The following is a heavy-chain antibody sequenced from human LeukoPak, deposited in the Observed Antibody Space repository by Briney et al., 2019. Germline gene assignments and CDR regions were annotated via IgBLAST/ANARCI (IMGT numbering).Heavy chain of an antibody. V-gene: IGHV3-15*01. J-gene: IGHJ4*02. CDR2: IKSKTDGGTT. CDR1: GFTFSNAW. CDR3: ATATPQTYYYGSGSYSI. Sequence: GGSLRLSCAASGFTFSNAWMSWVRQAPGKGLEWVGRIKSKTDGGTTDYAAPVKGRFTISRDDSKNTLYLQMNSLKTEDTAVYYCATATPQTYYYGSGSYSIWGQGTLVTVSS. D-gene: IGHD3-10*01.